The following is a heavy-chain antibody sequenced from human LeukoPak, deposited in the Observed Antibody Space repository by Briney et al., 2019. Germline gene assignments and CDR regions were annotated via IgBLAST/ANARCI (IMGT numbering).Heavy chain of an antibody. CDR3: AKVHCISTNCNHIWTYFDY. D-gene: IGHD2-2*01. CDR1: GGTFSSYA. CDR2: ITVNNGYT. Sequence: ASVKVSCKASGGTFSSYAISWVRQAPGQGLEWMGWITVNNGYTKYAQELQGRVTMTTDTSTSTAYMELRSLRSDDTAVYYCAKVHCISTNCNHIWTYFDYWGQGTLVTVFS. V-gene: IGHV1-18*01. J-gene: IGHJ4*02.